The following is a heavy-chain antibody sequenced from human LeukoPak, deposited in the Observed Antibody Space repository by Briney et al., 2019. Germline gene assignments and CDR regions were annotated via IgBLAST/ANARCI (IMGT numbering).Heavy chain of an antibody. D-gene: IGHD4-17*01. CDR2: INPSGGST. CDR3: ARSTVTTFGFDI. V-gene: IGHV1-46*01. CDR1: GYTFTSYY. Sequence: ASVKVSCKASGYTFTSYYMHWVRQAPGQGLEWMGIINPSGGSTTYAQKFQGRVTMTRDASTSTVYMELSNLRSEDTAVYYCARSTVTTFGFDIWGQGTMVTVSS. J-gene: IGHJ3*02.